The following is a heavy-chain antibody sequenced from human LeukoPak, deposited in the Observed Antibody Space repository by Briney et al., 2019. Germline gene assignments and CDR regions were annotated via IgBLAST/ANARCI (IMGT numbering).Heavy chain of an antibody. CDR2: ISSAGSST. CDR3: AKSDPLNYYFDY. J-gene: IGHJ4*02. V-gene: IGHV3-23*01. CDR1: GFTFSFHA. Sequence: GGSLRLSCAASGFTFSFHAMSWVRQAPGKGLQWVSTISSAGSSTDYADSVKGRLTISRDNSKNTLYLQMNSLRAEDTAVYYCAKSDPLNYYFDYWGQGTLVTVSS.